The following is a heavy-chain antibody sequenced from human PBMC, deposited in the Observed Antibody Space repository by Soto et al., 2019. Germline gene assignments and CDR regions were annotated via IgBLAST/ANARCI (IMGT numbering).Heavy chain of an antibody. D-gene: IGHD5-18*01. J-gene: IGHJ4*01. Sequence: GGSLRLSXAASGFTFSDYYMSWIRQAPGKGLEWVSYISSSGSTIYYADSVRGRFTISRDNAKNSLYLQMNSLRAEDTAVYYCAREETWIQLWDYWGQGTLVTVSS. CDR1: GFTFSDYY. CDR2: ISSSGSTI. V-gene: IGHV3-11*01. CDR3: AREETWIQLWDY.